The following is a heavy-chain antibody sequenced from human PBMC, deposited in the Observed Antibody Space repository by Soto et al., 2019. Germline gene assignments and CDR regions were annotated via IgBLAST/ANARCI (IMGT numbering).Heavy chain of an antibody. Sequence: QVQLVESGGGVVQPGRSLRLSCAASGFTFSSYGMHWVRQAPGKGLEWVAVIWYDGSNKYYADSVKGRFTISRDNSKNTLYLQMNSLRAEDTAVYYCARDGTGTTSEDAFDIWGQGTMVTVSS. CDR1: GFTFSSYG. CDR2: IWYDGSNK. D-gene: IGHD1-1*01. J-gene: IGHJ3*02. V-gene: IGHV3-33*01. CDR3: ARDGTGTTSEDAFDI.